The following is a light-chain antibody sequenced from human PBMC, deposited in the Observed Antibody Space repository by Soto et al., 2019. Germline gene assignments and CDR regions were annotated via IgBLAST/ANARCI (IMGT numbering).Light chain of an antibody. CDR2: GAS. CDR3: QQYGSSGT. Sequence: EIVLTQSPGTLSLSPGERATLSCRASERLSSVYLAWYQQRPGQPPRLLIYGASNRATGIPDRFSGSGSGTDFTLTISRLEPEDFAVYYCQQYGSSGTFGQGTKVDTK. CDR1: ERLSSVY. V-gene: IGKV3-20*01. J-gene: IGKJ1*01.